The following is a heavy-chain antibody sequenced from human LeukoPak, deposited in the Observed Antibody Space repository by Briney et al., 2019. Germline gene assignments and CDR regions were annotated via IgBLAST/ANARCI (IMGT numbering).Heavy chain of an antibody. D-gene: IGHD6-13*01. V-gene: IGHV3-23*01. CDR2: ISGSGGST. Sequence: GGSLRLSCAASGFTFSSYAMSWVRQPPGKGLEWVSAISGSGGSTYYADSVKGRFTISRDNSKNTLYLQMNSLRAEDTAVYYCFSFQRGSKYSSSWVDAFDIWGQGTMVTVSS. CDR1: GFTFSSYA. J-gene: IGHJ3*02. CDR3: FSFQRGSKYSSSWVDAFDI.